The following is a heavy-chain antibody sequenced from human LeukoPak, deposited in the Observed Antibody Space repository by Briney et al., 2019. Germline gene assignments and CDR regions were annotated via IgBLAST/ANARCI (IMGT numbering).Heavy chain of an antibody. CDR3: SKDSGSYYTSDY. CDR2: IRYDGSNK. D-gene: IGHD3-10*01. J-gene: IGHJ4*02. Sequence: GGSLRLSCAASAFTFNNYDMHWVRQAPGKGLEWVAFIRYDGSNKYYADFVEGRFTISRDNSKNTLYLLMNSLRAEDTAVYYCSKDSGSYYTSDYWGQGTLVTVSS. CDR1: AFTFNNYD. V-gene: IGHV3-30*02.